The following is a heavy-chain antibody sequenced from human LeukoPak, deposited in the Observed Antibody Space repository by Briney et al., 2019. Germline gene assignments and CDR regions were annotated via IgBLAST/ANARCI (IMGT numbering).Heavy chain of an antibody. Sequence: SETLSLTCTVSSGSSCGLHWTWIRQPPGPGLEGFGYFYDSGDYNYTPSLKSRVSIWMDMSNNQFSLTMSSVTAADTAMYYCARLLRRGGRKGDAFEIWGQGTLVTVAS. J-gene: IGHJ3*02. CDR3: ARLLRRGGRKGDAFEI. CDR1: SGSSCGLH. V-gene: IGHV4-59*08. D-gene: IGHD3-10*01. CDR2: FYDSGDY.